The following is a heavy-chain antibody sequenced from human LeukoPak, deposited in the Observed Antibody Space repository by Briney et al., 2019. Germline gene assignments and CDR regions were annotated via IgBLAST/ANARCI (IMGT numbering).Heavy chain of an antibody. D-gene: IGHD3-10*01. V-gene: IGHV1-8*02. CDR3: ARCPRSSSSWDVYGSAPAAPSWFDL. CDR2: MNPKNGDR. CDR1: EYTFTGYY. Sequence: GASVKVSCKASEYTFTGYYMHWVRQAPGQGLEWLGWMNPKNGDRGYAQKFQDRVTMTRNISTMTAYMEVTSLTSEDTAVYFCARCPRSSSSWDVYGSAPAAPSWFDLWGQGTPVAVSS. J-gene: IGHJ5*02.